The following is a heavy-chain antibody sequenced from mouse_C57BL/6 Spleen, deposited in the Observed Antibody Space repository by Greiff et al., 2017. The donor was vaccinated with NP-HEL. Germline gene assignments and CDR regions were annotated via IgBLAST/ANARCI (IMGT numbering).Heavy chain of an antibody. V-gene: IGHV1-18*01. Sequence: EVQLQQSGPELVKPGASVKIPCKASGYTFTDYNMDWVKQSHGKSLEWIGDINPNNGGTIYNQKFKGKATLTVDKSSSTAYMELRSLTSEDTAVYYCARRGKNYSNYEGWYFDVWGTGTTVTVSS. CDR1: GYTFTDYN. J-gene: IGHJ1*03. CDR3: ARRGKNYSNYEGWYFDV. D-gene: IGHD2-5*01. CDR2: INPNNGGT.